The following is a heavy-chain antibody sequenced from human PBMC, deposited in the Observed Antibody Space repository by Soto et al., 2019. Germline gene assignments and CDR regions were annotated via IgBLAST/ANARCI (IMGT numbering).Heavy chain of an antibody. V-gene: IGHV1-3*01. CDR1: GYTFTSYA. CDR3: ARAAGSGYSSSWLWYYYYYYGMDV. Sequence: ASVKVSCKASGYTFTSYAMHWVRQAPGQRLEWIGWINVCNGNTKYSHKFQVRFTITRDTSASTAYMELSSLRSEDTAVYYCARAAGSGYSSSWLWYYYYYYGMDVWGQGTTVTVSS. CDR2: INVCNGNT. J-gene: IGHJ6*02. D-gene: IGHD6-13*01.